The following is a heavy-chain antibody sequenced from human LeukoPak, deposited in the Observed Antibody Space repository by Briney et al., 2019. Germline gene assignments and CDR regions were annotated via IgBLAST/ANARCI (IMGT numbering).Heavy chain of an antibody. J-gene: IGHJ4*02. CDR1: GFTFDDYA. D-gene: IGHD3-3*01. V-gene: IGHV3-7*01. CDR3: ARTYYDFWSGYSDY. Sequence: PGGSLRLSCAASGFTFDDYAMHWVRHAPGKGLEWVANIKQDGNDKYYVDSVKGRFTISRDNAKNSLYLQMNSLRAEDTAVYYCARTYYDFWSGYSDYWGQGTLVTVSS. CDR2: IKQDGNDK.